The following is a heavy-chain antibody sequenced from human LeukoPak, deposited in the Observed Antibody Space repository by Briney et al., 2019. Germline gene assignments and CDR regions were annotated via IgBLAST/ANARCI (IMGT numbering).Heavy chain of an antibody. CDR1: GFTFSSYG. CDR2: IWYDGSNK. CDR3: ARDPRLAYYFDY. Sequence: GGSLRLSCAASGFTFSSYGMHWVRQAPGKGLEWVAVIWYDGSNKYYADSVKGRFTISRDNSKNTLYLQMNSLRAEDTAVYYRARDPRLAYYFDYWGQGTLVTASS. V-gene: IGHV3-33*01. J-gene: IGHJ4*02.